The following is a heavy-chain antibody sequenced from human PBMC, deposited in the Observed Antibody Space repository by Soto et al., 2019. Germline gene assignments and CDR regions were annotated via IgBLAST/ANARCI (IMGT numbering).Heavy chain of an antibody. CDR2: INAGNGNT. D-gene: IGHD6-19*01. CDR1: GYTFTSYA. CDR3: ARGVRVVAGRYYYYYYYMDV. V-gene: IGHV1-3*01. J-gene: IGHJ6*03. Sequence: GASVKVSCKASGYTFTSYAMHWVRQAPGQRLEWMGWINAGNGNTKYSQKFQGRVTITRDTSASTAYMELSSLRSEDTAVYYCARGVRVVAGRYYYYYYYMDVWGKGTTVTVSS.